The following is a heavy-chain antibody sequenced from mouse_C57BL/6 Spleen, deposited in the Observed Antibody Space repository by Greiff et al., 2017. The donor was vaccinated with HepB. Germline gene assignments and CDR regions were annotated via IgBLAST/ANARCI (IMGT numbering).Heavy chain of an antibody. Sequence: VQLQQSGAELVRPGTSVKVSCKASGYAFTNYLIEWVKQRPGQGLEWIGVINPGSGGTNYNEKFKGKETLTADKSSSTAYMQLSSLTSEDSAVYFCARSIYYGSSEAMDYWGQGTSVTVSS. CDR3: ARSIYYGSSEAMDY. CDR2: INPGSGGT. D-gene: IGHD1-1*01. J-gene: IGHJ4*01. V-gene: IGHV1-54*01. CDR1: GYAFTNYL.